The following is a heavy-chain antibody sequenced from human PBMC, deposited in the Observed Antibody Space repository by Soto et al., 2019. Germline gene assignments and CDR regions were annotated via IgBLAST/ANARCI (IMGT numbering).Heavy chain of an antibody. CDR2: IDYSGST. J-gene: IGHJ6*02. CDR3: ARAAIGGRMAYYGMDV. V-gene: IGHV4-59*01. Sequence: QVQLQESGPGLVKPSETLSLTCTVSGGSISSYYWSWIRQPPGKGLEWIGYIDYSGSTNYNPSLKSRVTISVDTSKNQFSLKLSSVTAADTAVYYCARAAIGGRMAYYGMDVWGQGTTVTVSS. CDR1: GGSISSYY. D-gene: IGHD2-8*01.